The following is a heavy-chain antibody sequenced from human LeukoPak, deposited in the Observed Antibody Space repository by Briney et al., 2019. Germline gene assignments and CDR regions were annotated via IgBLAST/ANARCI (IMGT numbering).Heavy chain of an antibody. CDR3: ARETGYSDFDY. CDR2: INPNGGGT. D-gene: IGHD3-9*01. J-gene: IGHJ4*02. V-gene: IGHV1-2*06. CDR1: GYTFTDYY. Sequence: ASVKVSCKGSGYTFTDYYIHWVRQAPGQALEWMGRINPNGGGTDYAQNFQGRVTMTRDTSISTAYMDLSRLRSDDTAVYYCARETGYSDFDYWGQGTLVTVSS.